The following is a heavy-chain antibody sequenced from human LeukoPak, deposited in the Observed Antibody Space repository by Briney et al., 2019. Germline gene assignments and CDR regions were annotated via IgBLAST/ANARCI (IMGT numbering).Heavy chain of an antibody. V-gene: IGHV1-2*06. D-gene: IGHD3-16*01. CDR1: EYTFTDYY. Sequence: ASVKVSCKASEYTFTDYYIHWVRQAPGQGLEWMGRINPKTGGTNYAQKFQGRVTVTRDTSISTAYMEMSRLRSDDTAVYYCARDHLRGDSGGGYHFEYWGQGTLVTVSS. CDR2: INPKTGGT. J-gene: IGHJ4*02. CDR3: ARDHLRGDSGGGYHFEY.